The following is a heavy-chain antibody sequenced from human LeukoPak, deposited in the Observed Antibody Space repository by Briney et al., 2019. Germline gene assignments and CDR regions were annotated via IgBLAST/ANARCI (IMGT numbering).Heavy chain of an antibody. CDR3: AKNMYYDFWSGYSRIDP. CDR1: GFTFSSYA. Sequence: PGGSLRLSCAAPGFTFSSYAMSWVRQAPGKGLEWVSAISGSGGSTYYADSVKGRFTISRDNSKNTLCLQMNSLRAEDTAVYYCAKNMYYDFWSGYSRIDPWGQGTLVTVSS. CDR2: ISGSGGST. D-gene: IGHD3-3*01. V-gene: IGHV3-23*01. J-gene: IGHJ5*02.